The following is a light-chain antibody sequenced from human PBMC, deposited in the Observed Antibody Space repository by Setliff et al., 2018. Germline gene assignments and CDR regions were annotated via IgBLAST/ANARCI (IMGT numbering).Light chain of an antibody. J-gene: IGLJ1*01. V-gene: IGLV2-8*01. Sequence: QSALTQPPSASGSPGQSVTISCTGSSSDVGGYNHVSWYQQHPGKAPKLMIFEVTKRPSGVPDRFSGSKSGNTASLTVSGLQAEDEADYFCASYAGKFYFFGSGTKATVL. CDR2: EVT. CDR3: ASYAGKFYF. CDR1: SSDVGGYNH.